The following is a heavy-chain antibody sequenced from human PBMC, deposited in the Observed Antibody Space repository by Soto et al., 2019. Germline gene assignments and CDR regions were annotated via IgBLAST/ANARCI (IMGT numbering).Heavy chain of an antibody. D-gene: IGHD3-22*01. CDR1: GFTFSSYA. J-gene: IGHJ4*02. Sequence: PGGSLRLSCAASGFTFSSYAMSWVRQAPGKGLEWVSAISGSGGSTYYADSVKGRFTISRDNSKNTLYLQMNSLRAEDTAVYYCAKASRISYYYDSSGYLSWGQGTLVTVSS. CDR3: AKASRISYYYDSSGYLS. CDR2: ISGSGGST. V-gene: IGHV3-23*01.